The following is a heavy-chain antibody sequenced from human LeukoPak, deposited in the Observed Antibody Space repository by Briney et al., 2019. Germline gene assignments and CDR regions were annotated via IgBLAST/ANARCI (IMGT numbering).Heavy chain of an antibody. CDR2: IHYSGST. CDR3: ARGRRYSSSRYFDY. D-gene: IGHD6-6*01. V-gene: IGHV4-59*01. J-gene: IGHJ4*02. CDR1: GDSISSYY. Sequence: PSETLSLTCTVSGDSISSYYWSWIRQSPGKGLEWIGYIHYSGSTNYNPSLKSRVTISGDTSKKQFSLKLSSVTAADTAVYYCARGRRYSSSRYFDYWGQGTLVTVSS.